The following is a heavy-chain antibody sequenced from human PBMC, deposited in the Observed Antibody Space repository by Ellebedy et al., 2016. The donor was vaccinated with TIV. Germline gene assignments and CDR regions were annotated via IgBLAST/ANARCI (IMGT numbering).Heavy chain of an antibody. Sequence: GESLKISXAASGFTFSSYAMHWVRQAPGKGLEWVAVISYDGSNKYYADSVKGRFTISRDNSKNTLYLQMNSLRAEDTAVYYCAKENVAAAGGIQSNWFNPWGQGTLVTVSS. J-gene: IGHJ5*02. V-gene: IGHV3-30-3*01. CDR3: AKENVAAAGGIQSNWFNP. D-gene: IGHD6-13*01. CDR2: ISYDGSNK. CDR1: GFTFSSYA.